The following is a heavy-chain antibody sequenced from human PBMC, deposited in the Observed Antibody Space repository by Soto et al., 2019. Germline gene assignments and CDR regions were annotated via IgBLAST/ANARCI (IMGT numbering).Heavy chain of an antibody. V-gene: IGHV3-11*01. Sequence: GGSLRLSCAASGFTFSDYYMSWIRQAPGKGLEWVSYISSSGSTIYYADSVKGRFTISRDNAKNSLYLQMNSLRAEDTAVYYCASLPIVGATDDFDIWGQGTMVTVSS. J-gene: IGHJ3*02. CDR1: GFTFSDYY. CDR3: ASLPIVGATDDFDI. D-gene: IGHD1-26*01. CDR2: ISSSGSTI.